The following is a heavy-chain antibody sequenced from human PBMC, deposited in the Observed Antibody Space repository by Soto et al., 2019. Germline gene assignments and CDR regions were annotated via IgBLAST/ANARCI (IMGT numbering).Heavy chain of an antibody. CDR3: ARTLGGWYFDL. J-gene: IGHJ2*01. V-gene: IGHV4-59*11. D-gene: IGHD2-15*01. Sequence: SETLSLTCTVSDGSMSRHYWSWIRQPPGKGLEWIGYISFGGNINYSPSLKSRVTTSVDISKDQISLELRSVTAADTAVYYCARTLGGWYFDLWGRGTLVTVSS. CDR2: ISFGGNI. CDR1: DGSMSRHY.